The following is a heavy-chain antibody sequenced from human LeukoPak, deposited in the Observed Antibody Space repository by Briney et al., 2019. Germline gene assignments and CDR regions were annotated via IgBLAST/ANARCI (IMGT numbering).Heavy chain of an antibody. V-gene: IGHV3-30*03. D-gene: IGHD3-10*01. CDR1: GFTFFSYG. CDR2: ISYDGDDK. Sequence: GGSLRLSCAASGFTFFSYGMHWVRQAPGKGLEWVAVISYDGDDKYYADSVKGRFTISRDNSENTLYLQMNSLRAEDTAVYYCARVALGSYNWFDPWGQGTLVTVSS. CDR3: ARVALGSYNWFDP. J-gene: IGHJ5*02.